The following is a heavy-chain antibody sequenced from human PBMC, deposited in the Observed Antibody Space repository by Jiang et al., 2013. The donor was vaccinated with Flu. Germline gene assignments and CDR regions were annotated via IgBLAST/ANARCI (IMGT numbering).Heavy chain of an antibody. D-gene: IGHD3-10*01. V-gene: IGHV4-39*01. Sequence: KGLEWIGSIYYSGSTYYNPSLKSRVTISVDTSKNQFSLKLSSVTAADTAVYYCATFEFGELSVDYWGQGTLVTVSS. J-gene: IGHJ4*02. CDR2: IYYSGST. CDR3: ATFEFGELSVDY.